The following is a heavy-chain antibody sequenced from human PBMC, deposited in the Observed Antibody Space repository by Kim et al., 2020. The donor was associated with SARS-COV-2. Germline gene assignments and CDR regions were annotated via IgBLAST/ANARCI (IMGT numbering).Heavy chain of an antibody. D-gene: IGHD5-12*01. J-gene: IGHJ4*02. CDR2: ISTSTGSP. CDR1: GYTFTKYG. V-gene: IGHV7-4-1*02. Sequence: ASVKVSCKASGYTFTKYGINWVRQAPGQGLEWLGWISTSTGSPTFGQGFTGRFVFSLDTSVSTAYLQISSLKAEDTAVYYCAREGTDYSGYDSILGETIDHWGQGTLVTVSS. CDR3: AREGTDYSGYDSILGETIDH.